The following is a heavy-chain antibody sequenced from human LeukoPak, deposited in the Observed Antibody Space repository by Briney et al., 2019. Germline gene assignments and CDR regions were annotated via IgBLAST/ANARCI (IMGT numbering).Heavy chain of an antibody. Sequence: AASVKVSCKASGYTFSSYGISWVRQAPGQGLEWMGWISAYNGNTNYAQKFQGRVTMTTDTPTRTAYMELRSLTSDDTAVYYCARAERTAITHDYWGQGSLVTVSS. CDR1: GYTFSSYG. V-gene: IGHV1-18*01. J-gene: IGHJ4*02. CDR3: ARAERTAITHDY. D-gene: IGHD5-18*01. CDR2: ISAYNGNT.